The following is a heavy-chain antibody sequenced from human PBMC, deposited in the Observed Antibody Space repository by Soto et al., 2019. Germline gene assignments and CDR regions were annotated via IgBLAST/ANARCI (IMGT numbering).Heavy chain of an antibody. Sequence: ASVKVSCKASGYTFTSYAMHWVRQAPGQRLEWMGWINAGNGNTKYSQKFQGRVTITRDTSASTAYMELSSLRSEDTAVYYCAVNWKGGSAFDTWGQGTMVTVSS. CDR1: GYTFTSYA. CDR3: AVNWKGGSAFDT. J-gene: IGHJ3*02. CDR2: INAGNGNT. V-gene: IGHV1-3*01. D-gene: IGHD1-1*01.